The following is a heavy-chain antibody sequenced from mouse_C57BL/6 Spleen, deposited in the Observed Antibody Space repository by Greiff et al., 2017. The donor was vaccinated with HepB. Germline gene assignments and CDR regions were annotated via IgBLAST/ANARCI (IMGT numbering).Heavy chain of an antibody. Sequence: VQLQQPGAELVMPGASVKLSCKASGYTFTSYWMHWVKQRPGQGLEWIGEIDPSDSYTNYNQKFKGKSTLTVDKSSSTAYMQLSSLTSEDSAVYYCARPLTGRGGFDCWGQGTTLTVSS. CDR1: GYTFTSYW. CDR2: IDPSDSYT. V-gene: IGHV1-69*01. D-gene: IGHD4-1*01. CDR3: ARPLTGRGGFDC. J-gene: IGHJ2*01.